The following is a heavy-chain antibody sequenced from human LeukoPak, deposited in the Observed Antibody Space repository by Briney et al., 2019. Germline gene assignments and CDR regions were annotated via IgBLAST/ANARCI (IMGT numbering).Heavy chain of an antibody. Sequence: GGSLRLSCTASGFSFSNYWMSWVRQAPGKGLEWVASIKQGKSEKYYVDSVKGRFTTSRDNAKSSLYLQMNALRGEDTAVYYCARLVGDVTTWDCWGQGTLVTVSS. V-gene: IGHV3-7*03. CDR3: ARLVGDVTTWDC. CDR1: GFSFSNYW. J-gene: IGHJ4*02. CDR2: IKQGKSEK. D-gene: IGHD1-26*01.